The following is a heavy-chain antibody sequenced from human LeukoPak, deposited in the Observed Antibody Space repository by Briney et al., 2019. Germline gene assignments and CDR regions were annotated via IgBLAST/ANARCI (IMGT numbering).Heavy chain of an antibody. CDR3: ARGAESIFDFCFCDP. D-gene: IGHD3-3*01. J-gene: IGHJ5*02. V-gene: IGHV4-59*01. Sequence: ASETLSLTCAVSGGSISSYYCSLLRQPPGKGLEWIGYIYYSGSTNYNPSLKSRVTISVDTSKNQFSLMLSSVTAADTAVYYCARGAESIFDFCFCDPWGQGTLVTVSS. CDR1: GGSISSYY. CDR2: IYYSGST.